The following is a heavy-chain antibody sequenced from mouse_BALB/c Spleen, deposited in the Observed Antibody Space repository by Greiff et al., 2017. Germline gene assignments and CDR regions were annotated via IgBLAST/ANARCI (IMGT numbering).Heavy chain of an antibody. D-gene: IGHD3-1*01. J-gene: IGHJ3*01. CDR2: ISSGSSII. Sequence: EVKVVESGGGLVQPGGSRKLSCAASGFTFSSFGMHWVRQAPEKGLVWVAYISSGSSIIYYADTVKGRFTISRDKPKNTLFLQMTSLRSEDTAMYYCARYSSGYGFAYWGQGTLVTVSA. V-gene: IGHV5-17*02. CDR3: ARYSSGYGFAY. CDR1: GFTFSSFG.